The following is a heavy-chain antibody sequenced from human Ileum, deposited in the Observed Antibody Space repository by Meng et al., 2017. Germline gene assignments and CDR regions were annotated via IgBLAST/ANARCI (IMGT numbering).Heavy chain of an antibody. J-gene: IGHJ6*02. V-gene: IGHV3-53*01. CDR3: ARGYGMDV. CDR2: IYSGGST. CDR1: GFTVSSNY. Sequence: GESLKISCAASGFTVSSNYMSWVRQAPGKGLEWVSVIYSGGSTYYADSVKGRFTISRDNSKNTLYLQMNSLRAEDTAVYYCARGYGMDVWGQGTTVTGAS.